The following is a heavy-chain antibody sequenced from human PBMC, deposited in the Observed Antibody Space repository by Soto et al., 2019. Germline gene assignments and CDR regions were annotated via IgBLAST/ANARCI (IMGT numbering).Heavy chain of an antibody. Sequence: KTSETLSLTCTVSGGSISSYYWSWIRQPPGKGLEWIGYIYYSGSTNYNPSLKSRVTISVDTSKNQFSLKLSSVTAADTAVYYCAGRSNGTLYDFWSGYWHYYGMDVWGQGTTVTVSS. J-gene: IGHJ6*02. CDR2: IYYSGST. V-gene: IGHV4-59*01. D-gene: IGHD3-3*01. CDR3: AGRSNGTLYDFWSGYWHYYGMDV. CDR1: GGSISSYY.